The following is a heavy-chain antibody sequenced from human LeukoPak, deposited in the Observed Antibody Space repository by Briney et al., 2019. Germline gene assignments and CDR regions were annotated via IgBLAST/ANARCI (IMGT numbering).Heavy chain of an antibody. CDR1: GFTFSDYY. D-gene: IGHD6-13*01. CDR3: AKAQQQLVTFDY. Sequence: GGSLRLSCAASGFTFSDYYMSWIRQAPGKGLEWVSYISRGGSTVYYADSVKDRFTISRDNAKNSLYLQMNSLTADGTAVYYCAKAQQQLVTFDYWGQGTLVTVSS. V-gene: IGHV3-11*01. J-gene: IGHJ4*02. CDR2: ISRGGSTV.